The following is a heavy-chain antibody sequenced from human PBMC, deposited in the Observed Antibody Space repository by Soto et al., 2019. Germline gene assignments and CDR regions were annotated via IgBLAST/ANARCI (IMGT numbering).Heavy chain of an antibody. V-gene: IGHV1-46*01. CDR1: GYTFTTYY. CDR2: INPSGGST. D-gene: IGHD3-9*01. CDR3: ARSDFDWLSEARYYFDY. Sequence: ASVKVSCKAFGYTFTTYYIHWVRQAPGQGLEWMGIINPSGGSTTYAQSFQGRVTMTRDTSTSTVYMEMISLRSEDTAVYYCARSDFDWLSEARYYFDYWGQGTLVTV. J-gene: IGHJ4*02.